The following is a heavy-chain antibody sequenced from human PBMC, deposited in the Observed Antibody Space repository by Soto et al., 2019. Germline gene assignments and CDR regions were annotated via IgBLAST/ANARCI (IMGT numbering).Heavy chain of an antibody. D-gene: IGHD3-10*01. CDR1: GFTFSSYW. Sequence: GGSLRLSCAASGFTFSSYWMSWVRQAPGKGLEWVANIKQDGSEKYYVDSVKGRFTISRDNAKNSLYLQMNSLRAEDTAVYYCVGTGSKDRVMGRDYYYYMDVWGKGTTVNVSS. CDR2: IKQDGSEK. V-gene: IGHV3-7*01. J-gene: IGHJ6*03. CDR3: VGTGSKDRVMGRDYYYYMDV.